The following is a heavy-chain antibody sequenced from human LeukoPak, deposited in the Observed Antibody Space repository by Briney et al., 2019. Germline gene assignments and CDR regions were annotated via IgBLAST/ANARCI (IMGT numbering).Heavy chain of an antibody. V-gene: IGHV1-8*02. J-gene: IGHJ4*02. CDR1: GYTFTSYA. CDR2: MNPNSGNT. Sequence: ASVKVSCKGSGYTFTSYAMNWVRQATGQGLEWMGWMNPNSGNTGYAQKFQGRVTMTRNTSISTAYMELSSLRSEDTAVYYCARGRGRRSYYDSSGYYRWGQGTLVTVSS. D-gene: IGHD3-22*01. CDR3: ARGRGRRSYYDSSGYYR.